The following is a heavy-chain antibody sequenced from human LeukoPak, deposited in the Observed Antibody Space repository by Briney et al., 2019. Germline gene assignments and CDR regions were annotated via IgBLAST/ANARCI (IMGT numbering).Heavy chain of an antibody. Sequence: PGGSLRLSCGASGFTSGLTFGNYAMSWVRQAPGKGLEWVATIGGVDGDTYYADSVNGRFTISRDNSKNTLNLQMNSLRAEDTAVYYCASTFYGDSPPYWGQGTLVTVSS. V-gene: IGHV3-23*01. CDR3: ASTFYGDSPPY. J-gene: IGHJ4*02. CDR2: IGGVDGDT. D-gene: IGHD4-17*01. CDR1: GFTSGLTFGNYA.